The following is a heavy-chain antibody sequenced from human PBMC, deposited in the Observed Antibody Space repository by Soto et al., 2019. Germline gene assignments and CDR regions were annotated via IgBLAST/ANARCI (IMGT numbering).Heavy chain of an antibody. D-gene: IGHD4-17*01. CDR3: ARRDYGGNSSFAP. V-gene: IGHV4-34*01. CDR2: INHSGST. J-gene: IGHJ5*02. Sequence: QVQLQQWGAGLLKPSETLSLTCAVYGGSFSGYYWSWIRQPPGKGLEWIGEINHSGSTNYNPSLKSRVTISVDTSKNQFSLKLSSVTAADTAVYYCARRDYGGNSSFAPWGQGTLVTVSS. CDR1: GGSFSGYY.